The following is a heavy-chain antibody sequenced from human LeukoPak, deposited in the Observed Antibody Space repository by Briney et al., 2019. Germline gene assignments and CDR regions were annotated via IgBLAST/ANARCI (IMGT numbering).Heavy chain of an antibody. D-gene: IGHD3-22*01. Sequence: GGSLRLSCAASGFTSTDYYMSWVRQAPGKGLERVSYISSSSSYTNYADSVKGRFTISRDNAKNTLYLQMNSLRAEDTAVYYCARDFARLLWGYYDRSGYQRADAFDIWGQGTMVTVSS. CDR2: ISSSSSYT. CDR3: ARDFARLLWGYYDRSGYQRADAFDI. V-gene: IGHV3-11*05. J-gene: IGHJ3*02. CDR1: GFTSTDYY.